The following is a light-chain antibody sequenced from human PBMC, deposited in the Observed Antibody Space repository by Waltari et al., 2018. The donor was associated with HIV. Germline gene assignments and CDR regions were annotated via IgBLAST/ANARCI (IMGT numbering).Light chain of an antibody. CDR3: VLYMGSGIGV. CDR2: STN. CDR1: SGSVSTSSY. Sequence: QTVVTQEPSFSVSPGGTVTLSCGLSSGSVSTSSYPSWYQQTPGQAPRTLIYSTNTRSSGVPDRFSGSILGNKAALTITGAQADDESDYYCVLYMGSGIGVFGGGTKLTVL. V-gene: IGLV8-61*01. J-gene: IGLJ3*02.